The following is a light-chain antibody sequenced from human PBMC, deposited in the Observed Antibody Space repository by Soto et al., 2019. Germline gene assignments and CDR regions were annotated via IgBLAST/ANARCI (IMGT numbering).Light chain of an antibody. CDR2: EVS. J-gene: IGLJ2*01. CDR3: SSYAGSNNVV. Sequence: QSALTQPPSASGSPGQSVTISCTGTSSDVGGYNYVSWYRQHPGKAPKLMIYEVSKRPSGVPDRFSGSKSGNTASLTVSGLQAEDEAEYYCSSYAGSNNVVFGGGTQLTVL. V-gene: IGLV2-8*01. CDR1: SSDVGGYNY.